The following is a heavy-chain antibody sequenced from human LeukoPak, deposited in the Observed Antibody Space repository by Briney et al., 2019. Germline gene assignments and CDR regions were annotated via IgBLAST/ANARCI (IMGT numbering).Heavy chain of an antibody. D-gene: IGHD4-23*01. V-gene: IGHV3-43*02. CDR3: AKDTPRWDGMDV. Sequence: GGSLRLSCAASGFTFSSYGMHWVRQAPGKGLEWVSLISGDGGSTYYADSVKGRFTISRDNSKNSLYLQMNSLRTEDTALYYCAKDTPRWDGMDVWGQGTTVTVSS. CDR2: ISGDGGST. J-gene: IGHJ6*02. CDR1: GFTFSSYG.